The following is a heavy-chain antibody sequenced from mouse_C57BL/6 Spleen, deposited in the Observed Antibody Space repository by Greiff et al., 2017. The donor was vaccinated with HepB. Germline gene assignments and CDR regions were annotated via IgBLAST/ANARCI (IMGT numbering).Heavy chain of an antibody. J-gene: IGHJ4*01. CDR2: ISSGGSYT. D-gene: IGHD6-1*01. V-gene: IGHV5-6*02. Sequence: EVKLEESGGDLVKPGGSLKLSCAASGFTFSSYGMSWVRQTPDKRLEWVATISSGGSYTYYPDSVKGRFTISRDNAKNTLYLQMSSLKSEDTAMYYCERHERTSEAMDYWGQGTSVTVSS. CDR1: GFTFSSYG. CDR3: ERHERTSEAMDY.